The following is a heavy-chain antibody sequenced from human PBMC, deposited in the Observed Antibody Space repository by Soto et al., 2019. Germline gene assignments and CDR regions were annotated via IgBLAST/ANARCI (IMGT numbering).Heavy chain of an antibody. CDR3: AEIGGGYYHYGMDG. CDR1: GGTFSSYA. Sequence: QVQLVQSGAEVKKPGSSVKVSCKASGGTFSSYAISWVRQAPGQGLEWMGGIIPIFGTANYAQKFQGRVTVTADESKRTGYMGVGRLRSEDTAVDYCAEIGGGYYHYGMDGWGQGATVTVSS. V-gene: IGHV1-69*01. CDR2: IIPIFGTA. D-gene: IGHD2-15*01. J-gene: IGHJ6*02.